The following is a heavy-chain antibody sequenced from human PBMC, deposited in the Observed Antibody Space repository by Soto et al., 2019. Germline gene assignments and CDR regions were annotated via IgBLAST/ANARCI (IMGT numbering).Heavy chain of an antibody. D-gene: IGHD3-3*01. CDR1: GYTFTGYY. CDR2: INPNSGGT. CDR3: ARDKGGLRFLEWLPPDGMDV. J-gene: IGHJ6*02. V-gene: IGHV1-2*04. Sequence: ASVKVSCKASGYTFTGYYMHCVRQAPGQGLEWMGWINPNSGGTNYAQKFQGWVTMTRDTSISTAYMELSRLRSDDTAVYYCARDKGGLRFLEWLPPDGMDVWGQGTTVTVS.